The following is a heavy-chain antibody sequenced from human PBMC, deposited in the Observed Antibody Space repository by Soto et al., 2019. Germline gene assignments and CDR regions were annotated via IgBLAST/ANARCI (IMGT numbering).Heavy chain of an antibody. CDR2: IIPIFGTA. J-gene: IGHJ3*02. CDR1: GGTFSSYA. CDR3: ARDIVVVPAAPYDAFDI. V-gene: IGHV1-69*13. Sequence: SVKVSCKASGGTFSSYAISWVRQAPGQGLEWMGGIIPIFGTANYAQKFKGRVTITADESTSTAYMELSSLRSEDTSVYYCARDIVVVPAAPYDAFDIWGQGTMVTVS. D-gene: IGHD2-2*01.